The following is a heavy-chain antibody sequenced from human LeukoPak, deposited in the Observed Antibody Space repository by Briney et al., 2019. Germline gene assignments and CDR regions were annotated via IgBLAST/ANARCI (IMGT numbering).Heavy chain of an antibody. CDR2: IYYSGST. V-gene: IGHV4-39*01. D-gene: IGHD6-19*01. CDR3: ARHSPPGIAVAVDWFDP. Sequence: SETLSLTCTVSGGSISSGSYYWSWIRQPPGKGLEWIGSIYYSGSTYYNPSLKSRVTISVDTSKNQFSLKLSSVTAADTAVYYCARHSPPGIAVAVDWFDPWGQGTLVTVSS. J-gene: IGHJ5*02. CDR1: GGSISSGSYY.